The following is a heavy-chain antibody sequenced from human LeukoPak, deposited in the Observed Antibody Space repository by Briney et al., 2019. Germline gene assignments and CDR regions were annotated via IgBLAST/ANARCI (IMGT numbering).Heavy chain of an antibody. CDR2: IIPIFGTA. CDR3: ATGGDGFFDY. CDR1: GGTFSSYA. Sequence: SVKVSCKASGGTFSSYAISWVRQAPGQGLEWMGGIIPIFGTANYAQKFQGRVTITTDESTSPAYMELSSLRSEDTAVYYCATGGDGFFDYWGQGTLVTVSS. V-gene: IGHV1-69*05. J-gene: IGHJ4*02. D-gene: IGHD2-21*02.